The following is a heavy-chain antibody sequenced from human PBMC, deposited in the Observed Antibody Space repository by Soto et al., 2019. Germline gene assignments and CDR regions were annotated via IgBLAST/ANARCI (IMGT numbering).Heavy chain of an antibody. CDR2: IYWDDDK. J-gene: IGHJ4*02. CDR1: GFSLTTSGVG. V-gene: IGHV2-5*02. Sequence: QITLNESGPPVVRPTETLTLTCRFSGFSLTTSGVGVGWIRQSPGKAPEWLALIYWDDDKRYSASLKSRLTITKDTSKNQVVLTVSDLDPTDTGTYYCAHRVLRTVFGLVTTTAIYFDFWGQGTPVAVSS. CDR3: AHRVLRTVFGLVTTTAIYFDF. D-gene: IGHD3-3*01.